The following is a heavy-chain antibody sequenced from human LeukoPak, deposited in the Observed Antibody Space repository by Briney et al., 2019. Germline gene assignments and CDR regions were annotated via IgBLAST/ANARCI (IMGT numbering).Heavy chain of an antibody. Sequence: GGSLRLSCAASGFRFDDYAMHWVRQAPGKGLEWVSGISWKSDSIAYADSVKGRFTISGDNAKNSLFLQMNSLRIEDTAFYYCAKGLSALTRIAVADDWGQGTLVTVSS. D-gene: IGHD6-19*01. V-gene: IGHV3-9*01. CDR1: GFRFDDYA. CDR2: ISWKSDSI. J-gene: IGHJ4*02. CDR3: AKGLSALTRIAVADD.